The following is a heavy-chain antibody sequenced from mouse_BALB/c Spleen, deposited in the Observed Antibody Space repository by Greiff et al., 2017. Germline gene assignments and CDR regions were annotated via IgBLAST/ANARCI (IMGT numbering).Heavy chain of an antibody. D-gene: IGHD4-1*02. Sequence: DVQLQESGPGLVKPSQSLSLTCSVTGYSITSGYYWNWIRQFPGNKLEWMGYISYDGSNNYNPSLKNRISITRDTSKNQFFLKLNSVTTEDTATYYCARGGQLGLAYWGQGTLVTVSA. CDR1: GYSITSGYY. CDR3: ARGGQLGLAY. V-gene: IGHV3-6*02. CDR2: ISYDGSN. J-gene: IGHJ3*01.